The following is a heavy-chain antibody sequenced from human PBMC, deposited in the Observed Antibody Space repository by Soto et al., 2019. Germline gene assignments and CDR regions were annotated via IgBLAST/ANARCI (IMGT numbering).Heavy chain of an antibody. CDR3: ARSLGYCGGDCYWYFDL. Sequence: SETSLTCAVSGGSFSGYYWSWIRQPPGKGLEWIGEINHSGSTNYNPSLKSRVTISVDTSKNQFSLKLSSVTAADTAVYYCARSLGYCGGDCYWYFDLWGRGTLVTVSS. J-gene: IGHJ2*01. D-gene: IGHD2-21*02. CDR1: GGSFSGYY. V-gene: IGHV4-34*01. CDR2: INHSGST.